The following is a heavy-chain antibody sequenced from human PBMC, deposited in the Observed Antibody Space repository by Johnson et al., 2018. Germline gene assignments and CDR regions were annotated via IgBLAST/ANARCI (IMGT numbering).Heavy chain of an antibody. D-gene: IGHD4-11*01. J-gene: IGHJ3*02. Sequence: QVQLQQSGPGLVKPSETLSLNCTVSGGSVSNGSYYWSWIRQPPGKGLDWVGSIYYTGSTNYHPSLKSRVTVSVDASKNQFSLKLSPVTAADTAVYSCARVLKSGNYAFDIWGRGTMVTVSS. V-gene: IGHV4-61*01. CDR3: ARVLKSGNYAFDI. CDR1: GGSVSNGSYY. CDR2: IYYTGST.